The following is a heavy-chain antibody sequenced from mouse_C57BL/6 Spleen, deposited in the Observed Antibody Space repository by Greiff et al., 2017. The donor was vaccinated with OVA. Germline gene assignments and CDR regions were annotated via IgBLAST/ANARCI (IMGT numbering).Heavy chain of an antibody. CDR1: GYTFTSYW. J-gene: IGHJ2*01. CDR2: IYPGSGST. V-gene: IGHV1-55*01. CDR3: ARRSYGYDSYYFDY. Sequence: QVQLQQPGAELVKPGASVKMSCKASGYTFTSYWITWVKQRPGQGLEWIGDIYPGSGSTNYNEKFKSKATLTVDTSSSTAYMQLSSLTSEDSAVYYCARRSYGYDSYYFDYWGQGTTLTVSS. D-gene: IGHD2-2*01.